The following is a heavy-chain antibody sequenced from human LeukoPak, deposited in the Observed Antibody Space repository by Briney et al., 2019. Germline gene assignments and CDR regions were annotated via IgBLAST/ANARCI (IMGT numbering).Heavy chain of an antibody. CDR3: ARGNQYYDFWSGYYKANWFDP. V-gene: IGHV4-30-2*01. CDR2: IYHSGST. CDR1: GGSISSGGYS. J-gene: IGHJ5*02. Sequence: SETLSLTCAVSGGSISSGGYSWSWIRQPPGTGLEWIGYIYHSGSTYYNPSLKSRVTISVDRSKNQFSLKQSSVTAADTAVYYCARGNQYYDFWSGYYKANWFDPWGQGTLVTVSS. D-gene: IGHD3-3*01.